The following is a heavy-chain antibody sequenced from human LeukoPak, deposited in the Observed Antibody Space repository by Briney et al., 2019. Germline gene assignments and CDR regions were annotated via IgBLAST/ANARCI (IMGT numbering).Heavy chain of an antibody. V-gene: IGHV4-61*01. CDR3: ARSPLLREVEPHYGMDV. J-gene: IGHJ6*02. D-gene: IGHD3-16*01. CDR2: IYYSGTT. CDR1: GGSVSSGSYY. Sequence: SETLSLTCTVSGGSVSSGSYYWSWIRQPPGKGLEWIGYIYYSGTTNYNPSLKSRVTISVDTSKNQFSLKLSSVTAADTAVYYCARSPLLREVEPHYGMDVWGQGTTVTVSS.